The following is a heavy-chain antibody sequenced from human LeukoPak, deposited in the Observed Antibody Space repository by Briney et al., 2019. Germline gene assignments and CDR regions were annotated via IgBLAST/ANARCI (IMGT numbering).Heavy chain of an antibody. D-gene: IGHD6-19*01. CDR1: GGSFSDYY. J-gene: IGHJ4*02. V-gene: IGHV4-34*01. Sequence: PSETLSLTCAVYGGSFSDYYWAWIRQSPGKGLEWIGQINHSGSTNYNPSLKSRVTISIDTSKSQFSLKVRSVTAADTAVYYCARERAVSGAWYERPHFDYWGQGALVTVSS. CDR3: ARERAVSGAWYERPHFDY. CDR2: INHSGST.